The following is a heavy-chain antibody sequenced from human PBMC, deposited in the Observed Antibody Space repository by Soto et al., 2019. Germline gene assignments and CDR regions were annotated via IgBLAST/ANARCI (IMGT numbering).Heavy chain of an antibody. CDR2: ISAYNGNT. Sequence: ASVKVSCKASGYTFTSYGIRWVRQAPGQGLEWMGWISAYNGNTNYAQKLQGRVTMTTDTSTSTAYMELRSLRSDDTAVYYCARGEDSGYDYAGNFDYWGQGTVVTVSS. CDR3: ARGEDSGYDYAGNFDY. V-gene: IGHV1-18*01. CDR1: GYTFTSYG. D-gene: IGHD5-12*01. J-gene: IGHJ4*02.